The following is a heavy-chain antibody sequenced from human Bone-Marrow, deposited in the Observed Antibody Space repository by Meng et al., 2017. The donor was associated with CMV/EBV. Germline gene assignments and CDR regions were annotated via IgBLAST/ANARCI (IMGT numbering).Heavy chain of an antibody. V-gene: IGHV1-46*01. J-gene: IGHJ4*02. CDR1: GYTFTSYY. CDR3: AREGYYYGSGSYYKGYYFDY. Sequence: ASVKVSCKASGYTFTSYYKHWVRQAPGQGLEWMGIINPSGGSTSYAQKFQGRVTMTRDTSTSTVYMELSSLRSEDTAVYYCAREGYYYGSGSYYKGYYFDYWGQGTLVTVSS. CDR2: INPSGGST. D-gene: IGHD3-10*01.